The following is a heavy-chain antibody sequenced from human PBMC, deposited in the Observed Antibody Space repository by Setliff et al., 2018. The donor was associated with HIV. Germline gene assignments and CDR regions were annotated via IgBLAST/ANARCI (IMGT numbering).Heavy chain of an antibody. CDR2: VSYSGNT. J-gene: IGHJ4*01. V-gene: IGHV4-59*11. CDR1: GGSISSHC. Sequence: SETLSLTCTVSGGSISSHCWSWIRQPPGKGLEWIGFVSYSGNTDYNPSLKSRVTISVDTSRNHFSLKLSSVTAADTAIYYCAKDLTWGFPYWGQGMLVTVSS. CDR3: AKDLTWGFPY. D-gene: IGHD7-27*01.